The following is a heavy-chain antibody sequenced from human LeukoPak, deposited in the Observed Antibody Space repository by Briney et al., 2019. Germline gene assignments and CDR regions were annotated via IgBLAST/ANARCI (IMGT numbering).Heavy chain of an antibody. CDR1: GFTFSSYG. CDR2: ISYDGSNK. CDR3: AKDSSPSAAIAAIYGMDV. J-gene: IGHJ6*02. V-gene: IGHV3-30*18. D-gene: IGHD2-2*02. Sequence: GGSLRLSCAASGFTFSSYGMHWVRQAPGKGLEWVAVISYDGSNKYYADSVKGRFTISRDSSKNTLYLQMNSLRAEDTAVYYCAKDSSPSAAIAAIYGMDVWGQGTTVTVSS.